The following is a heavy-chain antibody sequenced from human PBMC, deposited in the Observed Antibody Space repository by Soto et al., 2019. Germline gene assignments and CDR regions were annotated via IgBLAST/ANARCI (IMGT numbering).Heavy chain of an antibody. V-gene: IGHV4-31*03. J-gene: IGHJ5*02. CDR1: GGPISSGGYY. Sequence: SETLSLTCTVSGGPISSGGYYWSWIRQHPAKGLEWIGCIYYSGSTYYNPALKSRATISVDMSENQFSLKLTSVTAADTATYYCAREGSGRGLRYNWFDRWGQGTLVTVSS. D-gene: IGHD4-17*01. CDR3: AREGSGRGLRYNWFDR. CDR2: IYYSGST.